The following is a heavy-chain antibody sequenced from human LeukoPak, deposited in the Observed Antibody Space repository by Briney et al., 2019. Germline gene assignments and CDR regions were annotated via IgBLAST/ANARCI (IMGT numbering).Heavy chain of an antibody. D-gene: IGHD4-17*01. J-gene: IGHJ3*02. V-gene: IGHV1-2*02. Sequence: ASVKVSCKASGYTFRDYYIHWVRQAPGQGLEWMGWINPNDGVKHSAQKFQDRVTMNRDTSISTAHMEVSSLTSDDTAVYYCARDGITVTQNAFDIWGQGTMVTVSS. CDR1: GYTFRDYY. CDR2: INPNDGVK. CDR3: ARDGITVTQNAFDI.